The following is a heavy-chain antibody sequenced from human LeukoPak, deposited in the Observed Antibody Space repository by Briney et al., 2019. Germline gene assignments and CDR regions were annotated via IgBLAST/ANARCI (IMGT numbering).Heavy chain of an antibody. J-gene: IGHJ6*03. CDR2: IIPIFGTA. CDR3: ARGVWDFWNYYYYMDV. V-gene: IGHV1-69*05. D-gene: IGHD3-3*01. Sequence: SVTVSCKASGGTFSSYAISWVRQAPGQGLEWMGGIIPIFGTANYAQKFQGRVTITTDESTSTAYMELSSLRSEDTAVYYCARGVWDFWNYYYYMDVWGKGTTVTVSS. CDR1: GGTFSSYA.